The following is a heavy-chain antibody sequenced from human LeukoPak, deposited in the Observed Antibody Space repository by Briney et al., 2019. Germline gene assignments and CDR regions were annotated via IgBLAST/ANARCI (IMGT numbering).Heavy chain of an antibody. CDR1: GFTFSSYA. CDR3: AAYNGYNSPFDY. V-gene: IGHV3-23*01. J-gene: IGHJ4*02. Sequence: GGSLRLSCAASGFTFSSYAMSWVHQAPGKGLEWVSAISGSGGSTYYADSVKGRLTISRDNSKNTLYLQMNSLRAEDTAVYYCAAYNGYNSPFDYWGQGTLVTVSS. D-gene: IGHD1/OR15-1a*01. CDR2: ISGSGGST.